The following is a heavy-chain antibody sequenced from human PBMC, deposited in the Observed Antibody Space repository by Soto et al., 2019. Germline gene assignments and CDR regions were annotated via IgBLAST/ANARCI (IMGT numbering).Heavy chain of an antibody. CDR1: GGSIRSYY. D-gene: IGHD5-18*01. V-gene: IGHV4-59*01. CDR2: IFYSGST. CDR3: ARGAADTAMVDS. J-gene: IGHJ4*02. Sequence: PSETLSLTCTVSGGSIRSYYWTWIRQPPGEGLEWLGYIFYSGSTFCNPSLKSRVTISIHTPKSQFSLQLTSVTAADTAVYYCARGAADTAMVDSWGQGTLVTVSS.